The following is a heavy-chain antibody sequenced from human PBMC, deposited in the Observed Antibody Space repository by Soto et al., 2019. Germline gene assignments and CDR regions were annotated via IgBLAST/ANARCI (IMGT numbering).Heavy chain of an antibody. J-gene: IGHJ2*01. Sequence: GSLRLSCAASGFTFSNYAMTWVRQAPGKGLEWVSSITGSGGSTYYADSVKGRFTISRDNSKNTLYLQMNSLRAEDTAVYYCAKVGSLGYCSGGSCYAGPYWYFDLWGRGTLVTVSS. CDR3: AKVGSLGYCSGGSCYAGPYWYFDL. V-gene: IGHV3-23*01. D-gene: IGHD2-15*01. CDR1: GFTFSNYA. CDR2: ITGSGGST.